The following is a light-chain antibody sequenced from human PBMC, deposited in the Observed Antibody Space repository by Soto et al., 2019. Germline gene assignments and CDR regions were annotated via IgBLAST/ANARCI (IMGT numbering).Light chain of an antibody. J-gene: IGKJ4*01. CDR2: GAS. CDR1: QSVSSN. CDR3: QYLNSFPLT. Sequence: EIVMTQSPATLSVSPGERATLSCRASQSVSSNLAWYQQKPGQAPRLLIYGASTRATGIPARFSGSGSGTESTLTISSLQSEDFATYYCQYLNSFPLTFGGGTKVELK. V-gene: IGKV3-15*01.